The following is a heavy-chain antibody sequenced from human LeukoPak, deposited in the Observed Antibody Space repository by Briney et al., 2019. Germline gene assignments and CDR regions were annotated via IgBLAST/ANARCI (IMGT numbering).Heavy chain of an antibody. CDR2: ISGSCGST. V-gene: IGHV3-23*01. D-gene: IGHD6-13*01. Sequence: GGSLRLSCAASGFTFSSYAMSWVRQAPGKGLEWVSAISGSCGSTYYADSVKGRFTISRDNSKNTLYLQMNSLRAEDTAVYYCAKGDSSSWYRDSIQYYGMDVWGQGTTVTVSS. CDR1: GFTFSSYA. CDR3: AKGDSSSWYRDSIQYYGMDV. J-gene: IGHJ6*02.